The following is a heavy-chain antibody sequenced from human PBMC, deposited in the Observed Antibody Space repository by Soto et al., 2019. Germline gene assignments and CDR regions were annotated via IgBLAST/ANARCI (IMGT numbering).Heavy chain of an antibody. CDR3: ATDPPRNYYDNNGPMGN. CDR2: IKSKTDGETT. CDR1: GVTFSNTV. D-gene: IGHD3-22*01. J-gene: IGHJ4*02. Sequence: GSLRLSCTASGVTFSNTVINWVLQSPGNGLEGVGRIKSKTDGETTDYAATVKGRFALSRDDAQDTLYLQMNSLKTEDTAVYYCATDPPRNYYDNNGPMGNWGQGTLVTVSS. V-gene: IGHV3-15*05.